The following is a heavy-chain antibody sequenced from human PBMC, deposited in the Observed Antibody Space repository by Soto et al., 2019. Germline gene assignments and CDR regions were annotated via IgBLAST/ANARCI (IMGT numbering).Heavy chain of an antibody. CDR3: ARMGNSYGRHFDY. CDR1: VFSLSTSGMC. Sequence: SGTTLVNTTHTLTLTCTFCVFSLSTSGMCTSWIRQPPGTPXEWLALCDCDDDKYYSTPLKTRLTIYKDTYKNPVVLTMTNMDPVDTATYCCARMGNSYGRHFDYWGQGTLVTVS. V-gene: IGHV2-70*01. J-gene: IGHJ4*02. CDR2: CDCDDDK. D-gene: IGHD5-18*01.